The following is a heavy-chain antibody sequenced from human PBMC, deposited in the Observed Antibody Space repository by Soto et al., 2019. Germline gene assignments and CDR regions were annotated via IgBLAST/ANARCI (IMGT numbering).Heavy chain of an antibody. J-gene: IGHJ6*02. V-gene: IGHV3-33*01. D-gene: IGHD1-1*01. CDR2: IWYDGSNK. Sequence: QVQVVESGGGVVQPGRSLRLSCEASGFTFSTYGMHWVRQAPGKGLEWVSLIWYDGSNKYYADSVKGRFTISRDNSKNPLYLQMNSLTAEDTAVYFCARDPRYNLFYFYGMDVWCQGTTLTVSS. CDR1: GFTFSTYG. CDR3: ARDPRYNLFYFYGMDV.